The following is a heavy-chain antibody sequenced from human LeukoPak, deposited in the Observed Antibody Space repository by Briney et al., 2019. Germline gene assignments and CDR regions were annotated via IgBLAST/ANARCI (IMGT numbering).Heavy chain of an antibody. V-gene: IGHV3-30*18. Sequence: GGSLRLSCAASGFTFSSYGMHWVRQAPGKGLEWVAVISYDGSNKYYADSVKGRFTISRDNSKNTLYLQMNSLGAEDTAVYYCAKDLSSVVAGPFDYWGQGTLVTVSS. D-gene: IGHD6-19*01. CDR2: ISYDGSNK. CDR3: AKDLSSVVAGPFDY. J-gene: IGHJ4*02. CDR1: GFTFSSYG.